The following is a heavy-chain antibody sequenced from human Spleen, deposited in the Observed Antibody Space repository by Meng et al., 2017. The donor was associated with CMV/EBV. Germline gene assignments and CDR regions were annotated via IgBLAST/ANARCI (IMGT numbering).Heavy chain of an antibody. CDR2: TSTYHGIT. J-gene: IGHJ5*01. CDR3: ARREGWFDS. CDR1: GYTFTSYG. Sequence: KVSCNASGYTFTSYGISWVRQAPGQGLEWLGWTSTYHGITNYAQNLQDRVTMTTDTSTSTAYMELRRLRYDDTAVYYCARREGWFDSWGQGTLVTVSS. V-gene: IGHV1-18*01.